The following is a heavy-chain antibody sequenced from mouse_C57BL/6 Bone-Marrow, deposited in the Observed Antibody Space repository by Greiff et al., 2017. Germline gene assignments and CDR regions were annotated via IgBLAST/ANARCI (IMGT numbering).Heavy chain of an antibody. V-gene: IGHV5-6*01. CDR3: ARHRQLRPYYCAMDY. J-gene: IGHJ4*01. CDR2: ISSGGCYT. Sequence: EVQLQQSGGDLVKPGGSLKLSCAASGFTFSSYGMSWVRQTPDKRLEWVATISSGGCYTYYPDSVKGRVTIARDKTKNTLYLQMSSLKSQDTAMYYCARHRQLRPYYCAMDYWGQGTSVTVSS. D-gene: IGHD3-2*02. CDR1: GFTFSSYG.